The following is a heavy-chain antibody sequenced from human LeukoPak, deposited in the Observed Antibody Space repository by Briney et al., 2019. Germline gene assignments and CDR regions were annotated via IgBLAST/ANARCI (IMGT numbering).Heavy chain of an antibody. D-gene: IGHD6-19*01. Sequence: ASVKVSCKASGYTFTGYYMHWVRQAPGQGLEWMGWMNPNNGNTGYVQKFQGRVTMTRDTSMGTAYMELSSLRSEDTAVYYCARDRVGVGGNGWENWGQGTLVTVSS. CDR1: GYTFTGYY. J-gene: IGHJ4*02. V-gene: IGHV1-8*02. CDR3: ARDRVGVGGNGWEN. CDR2: MNPNNGNT.